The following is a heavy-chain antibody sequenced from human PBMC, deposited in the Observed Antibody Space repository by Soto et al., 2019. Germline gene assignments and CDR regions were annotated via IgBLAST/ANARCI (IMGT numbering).Heavy chain of an antibody. CDR2: INTNSGVS. J-gene: IGHJ4*02. Sequence: QVQLVQSGAEVKKPGASVKVSCKASGYPFTGFYIHWLRQAPGQGPEWLGWINTNSGVSRLAQRFQDRVTVTRDTSFSTAYMELTRLTSDDAAVYYCARGSYTTITLHYWGQGTLVTVSS. CDR3: ARGSYTTITLHY. CDR1: GYPFTGFY. V-gene: IGHV1-2*02. D-gene: IGHD4-4*01.